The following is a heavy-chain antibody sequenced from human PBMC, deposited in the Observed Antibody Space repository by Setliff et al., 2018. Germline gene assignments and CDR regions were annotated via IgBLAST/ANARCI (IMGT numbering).Heavy chain of an antibody. CDR3: ARGRMRGSCSGPSCTYDPFDI. V-gene: IGHV4-34*01. CDR2: SNHGGST. Sequence: PSETLSLTCSVSGESFSNNYWSWIRQTPGKGLEWIGESNHGGSTTYHPSLKSRLTMSVDTSKNQFSLKLAAVTAADTAVYYCARGRMRGSCSGPSCTYDPFDIWGQGTPVTVSS. CDR1: GESFSNNY. D-gene: IGHD2-2*01. J-gene: IGHJ3*02.